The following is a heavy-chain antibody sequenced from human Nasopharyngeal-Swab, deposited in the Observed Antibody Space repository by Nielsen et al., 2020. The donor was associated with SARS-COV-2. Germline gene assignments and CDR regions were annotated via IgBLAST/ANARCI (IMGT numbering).Heavy chain of an antibody. Sequence: SVKVSCKASGGTFSSYAISWVRQAPGQGLEWMGGTIPIFGTANYAQKFQGRVTITADEPTSTAYMELSSLRSEDAAVYYCARDRYDILTGYYPPPYYGMDVWGQGTTVTVSS. V-gene: IGHV1-69*13. D-gene: IGHD3-9*01. CDR2: TIPIFGTA. CDR1: GGTFSSYA. J-gene: IGHJ6*02. CDR3: ARDRYDILTGYYPPPYYGMDV.